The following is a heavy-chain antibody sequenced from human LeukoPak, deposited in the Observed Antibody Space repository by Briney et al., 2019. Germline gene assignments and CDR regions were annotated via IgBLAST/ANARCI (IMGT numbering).Heavy chain of an antibody. CDR3: ARHYDFWSGYPSFDP. V-gene: IGHV1-2*02. Sequence: ASVKVSCKASGYTFTGYYMHWVRQAPGQGLEWMGWINPNSGGTNYAQKFQGRVTMTRDTSISTAYMELSRLRSDDTAVYYCARHYDFWSGYPSFDPWGQGTLVTVSS. CDR1: GYTFTGYY. J-gene: IGHJ5*02. D-gene: IGHD3-3*01. CDR2: INPNSGGT.